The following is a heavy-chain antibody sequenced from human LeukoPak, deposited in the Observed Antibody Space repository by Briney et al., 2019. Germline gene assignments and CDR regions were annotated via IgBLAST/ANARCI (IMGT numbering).Heavy chain of an antibody. Sequence: GEPLKISCKGSEYSFTSYWIGWVRQMPGKGLEWMGIIYPGDSDTRYSPSFQGQVTISADKSISTAYLQWSSLKASDTAMYFCARRNYDVLAGYLFDYWGQGTLVTVSS. V-gene: IGHV5-51*01. J-gene: IGHJ4*02. CDR3: ARRNYDVLAGYLFDY. D-gene: IGHD3-9*01. CDR1: EYSFTSYW. CDR2: IYPGDSDT.